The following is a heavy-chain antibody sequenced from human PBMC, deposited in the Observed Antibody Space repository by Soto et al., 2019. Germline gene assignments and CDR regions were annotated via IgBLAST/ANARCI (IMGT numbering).Heavy chain of an antibody. CDR1: GFKFDDYM. Sequence: GGSLRLSCEASGFKFDDYMMHWVRQAPGKGLEWISLISWDGGSIDYADSIKGRFTVSRDNSETSLYLHMHSLTSDDTAFYFCAKEGNGGSSLDSWGQGTLVTVSS. J-gene: IGHJ5*01. CDR3: AKEGNGGSSLDS. V-gene: IGHV3-43*01. CDR2: ISWDGGSI. D-gene: IGHD2-15*01.